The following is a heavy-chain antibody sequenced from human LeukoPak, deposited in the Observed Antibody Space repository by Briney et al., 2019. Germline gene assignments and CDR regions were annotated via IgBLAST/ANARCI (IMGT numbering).Heavy chain of an antibody. CDR3: ASTSSGWSFFYFDY. V-gene: IGHV4-4*02. J-gene: IGHJ4*02. D-gene: IGHD6-19*01. Sequence: PSGTLSLTCTISGGSISSSNWWSWVRQPPGKGPEWIGEIFHSGSTNYNPSLKSRVTISVDESKNQFSLKLSSVTAADTAVYYCASTSSGWSFFYFDYWGQGTLVTVSS. CDR1: GGSISSSNW. CDR2: IFHSGST.